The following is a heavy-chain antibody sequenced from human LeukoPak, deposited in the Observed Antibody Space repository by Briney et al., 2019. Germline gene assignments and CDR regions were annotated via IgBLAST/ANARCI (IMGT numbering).Heavy chain of an antibody. CDR1: GFTFSSYG. CDR2: ISSSSSYI. D-gene: IGHD2-2*01. Sequence: GGSLRLSCAASGFTFSSYGMHWVRQAPGKGLEWVSSISSSSSYIYYADSVKGRFTISRDNAKNSLYLQMNSLRAEDTAVYYCARDRGPNIVVVRGAFDIWGQGTMVTVSP. J-gene: IGHJ3*02. CDR3: ARDRGPNIVVVRGAFDI. V-gene: IGHV3-21*01.